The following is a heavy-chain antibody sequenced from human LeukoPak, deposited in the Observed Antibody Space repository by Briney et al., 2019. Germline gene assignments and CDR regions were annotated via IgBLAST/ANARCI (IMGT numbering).Heavy chain of an antibody. Sequence: PGGSLRLSCAASGFTFSGYSMNWVRQAPGKGLEWVSYISSSSSTIYYADSVKGRFTISRDNAKNSLYLQMNSLRAEDTAVYYCARDRYYDSSGYSPFDYWGQGTLVTVSS. J-gene: IGHJ4*02. CDR2: ISSSSSTI. CDR3: ARDRYYDSSGYSPFDY. D-gene: IGHD3-22*01. CDR1: GFTFSGYS. V-gene: IGHV3-48*01.